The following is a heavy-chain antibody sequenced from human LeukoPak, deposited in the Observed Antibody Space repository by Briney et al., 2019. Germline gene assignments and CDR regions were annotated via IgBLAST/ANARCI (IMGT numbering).Heavy chain of an antibody. Sequence: SETLSLTCTVSGGSISSSSNYWGWLRQPPGKGLDWIVNIYHSGNTYYNPSLKSRVTISVDTSKNQFSLKLSSVTAADTAVYFCATQDKIVRNWGQGNLVTVSS. D-gene: IGHD1-14*01. CDR3: ATQDKIVRN. V-gene: IGHV4-39*01. CDR2: IYHSGNT. J-gene: IGHJ4*02. CDR1: GGSISSSSNY.